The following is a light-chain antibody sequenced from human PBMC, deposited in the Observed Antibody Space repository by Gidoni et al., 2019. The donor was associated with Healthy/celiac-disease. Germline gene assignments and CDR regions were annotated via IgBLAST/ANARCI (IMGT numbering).Light chain of an antibody. CDR3: QQSYSSPLT. CDR1: QSVSNY. Sequence: DIQMTQSPSSLSASIVDRVTITCRASQSVSNYLNWYQQKPGSAPKLLIYAASSLQSGVPSRFSGSGSGTDFTLTISSLQPEDFAIYYCQQSYSSPLTFGGGTKVDI. CDR2: AAS. J-gene: IGKJ4*01. V-gene: IGKV1-39*01.